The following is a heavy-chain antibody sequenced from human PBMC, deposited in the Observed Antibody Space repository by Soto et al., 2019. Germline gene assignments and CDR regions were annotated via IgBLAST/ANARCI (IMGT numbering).Heavy chain of an antibody. V-gene: IGHV3-23*01. CDR1: GFTYNIYA. D-gene: IGHD6-13*01. J-gene: IGHJ4*02. CDR2: ISAGVIDT. Sequence: EVQLLESGEALVQPGGSLRLSCAASGFTYNIYAMSCVRQAPGKGLEWVSGISAGVIDTYYADSVKGRFTVSRDDSKNTLYLQMNGLRADDTAVYYCAKQFSSSTWYPFDHWGRGTLVTVSS. CDR3: AKQFSSSTWYPFDH.